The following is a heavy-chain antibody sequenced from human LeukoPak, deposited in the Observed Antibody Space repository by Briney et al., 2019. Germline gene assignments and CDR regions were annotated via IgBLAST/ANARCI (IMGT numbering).Heavy chain of an antibody. CDR3: ARESSSWYFDY. CDR1: GGSLSSGGYS. D-gene: IGHD6-13*01. CDR2: IYHSGST. Sequence: SETLSLTCAVSGGSLSSGGYSWSWIRQPPGKGLEWIGYIYHSGSTYYNPSLKSRVTISVDRSKNQFSLKLSSVTAADTAVYYCARESSSWYFDYWGQGTLVTVSS. V-gene: IGHV4-30-2*01. J-gene: IGHJ4*02.